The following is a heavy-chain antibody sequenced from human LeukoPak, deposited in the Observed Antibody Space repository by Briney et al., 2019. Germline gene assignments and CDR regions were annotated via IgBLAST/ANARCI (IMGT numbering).Heavy chain of an antibody. CDR3: AKDRPNYYGSNGHYYRRDGDY. V-gene: IGHV3-23*01. J-gene: IGHJ4*02. Sequence: GGSLRLSCAASGFTFSIYAMSWVRRAPGKGLQWVSSITSSGDGTYHADSVKGRFTISRDNSENMLYLQMNSLRVEDTAVYFCAKDRPNYYGSNGHYYRRDGDYWGQGTLVTVSS. CDR2: ITSSGDGT. D-gene: IGHD3-22*01. CDR1: GFTFSIYA.